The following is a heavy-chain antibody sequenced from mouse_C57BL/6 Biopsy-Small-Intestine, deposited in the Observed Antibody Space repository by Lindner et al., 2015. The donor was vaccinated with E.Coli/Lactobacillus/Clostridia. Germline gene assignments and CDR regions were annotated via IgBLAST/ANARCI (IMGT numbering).Heavy chain of an antibody. Sequence: VQLQESGPELIKPGASVRMSCTASGHTFTNYVIHWVKQKPGQGLEWIGYFNPYNDDTKYNEKFKDRATLTSDRSSSTAYMELSSLTSEDSAVYYCARYGPFYALDYWGQGTSVTVSS. J-gene: IGHJ4*01. V-gene: IGHV1-14*01. CDR2: FNPYNDDT. CDR1: GHTFTNYV. D-gene: IGHD1-1*02. CDR3: ARYGPFYALDY.